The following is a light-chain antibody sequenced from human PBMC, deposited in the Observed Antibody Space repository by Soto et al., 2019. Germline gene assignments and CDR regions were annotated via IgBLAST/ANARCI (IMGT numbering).Light chain of an antibody. CDR2: DAS. CDR3: QQYNNWPRT. Sequence: TQSPATLSVSPGQRVTLSCRASQSISSYLAWYQQRPGQPSRLLIYDASNRATGIPARFSGSGSGTEFTLTISSLQSEDFAVYYCQQYNNWPRTFGQGTKVDIK. J-gene: IGKJ1*01. V-gene: IGKV3D-15*01. CDR1: QSISSY.